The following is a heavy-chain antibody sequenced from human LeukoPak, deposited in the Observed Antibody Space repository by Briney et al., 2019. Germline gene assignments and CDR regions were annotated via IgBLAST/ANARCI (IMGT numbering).Heavy chain of an antibody. CDR2: MSGRGVST. V-gene: IGHV3-23*01. CDR1: GFTFTNYA. Sequence: GGSLRLSCAASGFTFTNYAMSWVRQAPGKGLEWVSGMSGRGVSTYYADSVKGRFSISRDHAKNLVYLQMNSLRAEDTAVYYCATFGLVAALDLWGQGTLVTVSS. D-gene: IGHD5-12*01. J-gene: IGHJ4*02. CDR3: ATFGLVAALDL.